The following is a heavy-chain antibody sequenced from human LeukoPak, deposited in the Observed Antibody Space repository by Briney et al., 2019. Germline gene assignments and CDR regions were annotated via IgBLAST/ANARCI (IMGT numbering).Heavy chain of an antibody. Sequence: SGTLSLTCAVSGGSITSSNWWSWVRQPPGKGLEWIGEIYHGGSTTYNPSLKSRVTISVDKSKNQFSLKLNSVTAADTAVYYCARQVATKGEWAFDIWGQGTMVTASS. CDR1: GGSITSSNW. CDR2: IYHGGST. D-gene: IGHD5-12*01. CDR3: ARQVATKGEWAFDI. J-gene: IGHJ3*02. V-gene: IGHV4-4*02.